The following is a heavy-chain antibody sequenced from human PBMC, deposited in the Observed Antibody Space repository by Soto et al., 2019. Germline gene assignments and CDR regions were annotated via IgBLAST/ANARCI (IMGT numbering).Heavy chain of an antibody. CDR1: GYTFTSFG. V-gene: IGHV1-18*01. J-gene: IGHJ4*02. CDR3: ARDSGNLGNWAYFFDY. D-gene: IGHD7-27*01. CDR2: ISAYNGNT. Sequence: QCQLVQSGAEVKKPGASVKVSCKASGYTFTSFGISWVRQAPGQGLEWMGWISAYNGNTNYAQKVQGRVTMTTDTSTSTAYMELRSLRSDDTAVYYCARDSGNLGNWAYFFDYWGQGTLVTVSS.